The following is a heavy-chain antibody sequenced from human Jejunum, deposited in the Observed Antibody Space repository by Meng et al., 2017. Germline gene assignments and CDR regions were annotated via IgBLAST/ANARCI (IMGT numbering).Heavy chain of an antibody. CDR1: GGSTIRGVYY. V-gene: IGHV4-31*02. Sequence: QGRLPASGHGLEKPSQTLSPTSTVSGGSTIRGVYYWNWIRQHPGKGLEWIGYIAYSGSTYYNPSLKSRVTISLDTSKNQFSLNLSSVTAADTAVYYCARDRFSSGSSNWFDPWGQGTLVTVSS. CDR3: ARDRFSSGSSNWFDP. J-gene: IGHJ5*02. D-gene: IGHD3-10*01. CDR2: IAYSGST.